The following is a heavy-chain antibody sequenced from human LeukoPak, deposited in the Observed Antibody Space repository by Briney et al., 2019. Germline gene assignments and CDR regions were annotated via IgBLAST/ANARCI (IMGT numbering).Heavy chain of an antibody. Sequence: PSETLSLTCAVHGGSFSGYYWSWIRQPPGKGLEWIGEINHSGSTNYNPSLKSRVTISVDTSKNQFSLKLSSVTAADTAVYYCARFYDSSGYYYMLSTNHPGYFDYWGQGTLVTVSS. CDR2: INHSGST. D-gene: IGHD3-22*01. CDR1: GGSFSGYY. V-gene: IGHV4-34*01. J-gene: IGHJ4*02. CDR3: ARFYDSSGYYYMLSTNHPGYFDY.